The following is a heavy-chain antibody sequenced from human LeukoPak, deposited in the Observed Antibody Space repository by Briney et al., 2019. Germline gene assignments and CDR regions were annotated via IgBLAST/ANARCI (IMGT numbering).Heavy chain of an antibody. D-gene: IGHD3-22*01. Sequence: GESLKISCKGSGYRFTSYWIGWVRQTPGKGLEWMGIIYPGDSDTRYSPSFQGQVTISADKSINTAYLQWSSLKASDTAMYYCAGSKTYYYDSSGYLDAFDIWGQGTMVTVSS. CDR3: AGSKTYYYDSSGYLDAFDI. CDR2: IYPGDSDT. J-gene: IGHJ3*02. V-gene: IGHV5-51*01. CDR1: GYRFTSYW.